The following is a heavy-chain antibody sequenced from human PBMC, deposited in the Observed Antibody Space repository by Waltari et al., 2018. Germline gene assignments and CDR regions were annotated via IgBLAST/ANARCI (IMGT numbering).Heavy chain of an antibody. D-gene: IGHD2-2*01. CDR3: ARHAPPRRYCSSTSCYDNWFDP. CDR1: GGSISSSSYY. Sequence: QLQLQESGPGLVKPSETLSLTCTVSGGSISSSSYYWGWIRQPPGQGREWIGSIYYSGSTYYNPSLKSRFTISVDTSKNQFSLKLSSVTAADTAVYYCARHAPPRRYCSSTSCYDNWFDPWGQGTLVTVSS. J-gene: IGHJ5*02. V-gene: IGHV4-39*01. CDR2: IYYSGST.